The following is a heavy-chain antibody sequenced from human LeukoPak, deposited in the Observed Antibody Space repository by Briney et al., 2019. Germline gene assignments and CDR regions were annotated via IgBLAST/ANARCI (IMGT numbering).Heavy chain of an antibody. D-gene: IGHD3-10*01. CDR3: AREELLYRGVWFGDDY. Sequence: PGRSLRLSCAASGFTFSSYSMNWVRQAPGKGLEWVSSISSSSSYIYYADSVKGRFTISRDNAKNSLYLQMNSLRAEDTAVYYCAREELLYRGVWFGDDYWGQGTLVTVSS. CDR1: GFTFSSYS. CDR2: ISSSSSYI. J-gene: IGHJ4*02. V-gene: IGHV3-21*01.